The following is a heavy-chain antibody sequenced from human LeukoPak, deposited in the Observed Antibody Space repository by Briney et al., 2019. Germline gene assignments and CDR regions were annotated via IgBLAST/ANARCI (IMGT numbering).Heavy chain of an antibody. D-gene: IGHD3-10*01. CDR2: IYYSGST. Sequence: SETLSLTCTVSGGSISSYYWSWIRQPPGKGLEWIGYIYYSGSTNYNPSLKSRVTISVDTSKNQFSLKLSSVTAADTAVYYCARGTGSRSYYQYYYYYYMDVWGKGTTVTISS. V-gene: IGHV4-59*01. CDR3: ARGTGSRSYYQYYYYYYMDV. J-gene: IGHJ6*03. CDR1: GGSISSYY.